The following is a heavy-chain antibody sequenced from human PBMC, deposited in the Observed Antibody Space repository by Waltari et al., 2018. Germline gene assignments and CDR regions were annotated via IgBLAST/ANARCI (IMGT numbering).Heavy chain of an antibody. CDR2: IRYDGSNK. J-gene: IGHJ4*02. CDR3: AKGVSYSSGWYAIDY. D-gene: IGHD6-19*01. Sequence: QVQLVESGGGVVQPGGSLRLSCAASGFTFSSYGMHWVRQAPGKGLEWVAFIRYDGSNKYYADSVKGRFTISRDNSKNTLYLQMNSLRAEDTAVYYCAKGVSYSSGWYAIDYWGQGTLVTVSS. CDR1: GFTFSSYG. V-gene: IGHV3-30*02.